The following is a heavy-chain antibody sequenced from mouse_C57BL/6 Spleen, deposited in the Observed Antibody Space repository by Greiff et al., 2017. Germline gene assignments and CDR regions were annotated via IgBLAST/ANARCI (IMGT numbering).Heavy chain of an antibody. CDR3: ARRSYDPYYAMDY. Sequence: VQLQQSGPELVKPGASVKISCKASGYTFTDYYMNWVKQSHGKSLEWIGDINPNNGGTSYNQKFKGKATLTVDKSSSTAYMELRSLTSEDSAVYYCARRSYDPYYAMDYWGQGTSVTVSS. V-gene: IGHV1-26*01. CDR1: GYTFTDYY. D-gene: IGHD2-3*01. J-gene: IGHJ4*01. CDR2: INPNNGGT.